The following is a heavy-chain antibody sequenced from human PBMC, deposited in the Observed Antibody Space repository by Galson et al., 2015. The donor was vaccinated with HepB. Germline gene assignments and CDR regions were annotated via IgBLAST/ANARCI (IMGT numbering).Heavy chain of an antibody. D-gene: IGHD2-15*01. CDR2: IRSKAYGGTT. CDR1: GFTFGDYA. V-gene: IGHV3-49*03. J-gene: IGHJ4*02. CDR3: TRDCTSGGSCYPVFPFDY. Sequence: SLRLSCAASGFTFGDYAMSWFRQAPGKGLEWVGFIRSKAYGGTTEYAASVKGRFTISRDDSKSIAYLQMNSLKTEDTAVYYCTRDCTSGGSCYPVFPFDYWGQGTLVTVSS.